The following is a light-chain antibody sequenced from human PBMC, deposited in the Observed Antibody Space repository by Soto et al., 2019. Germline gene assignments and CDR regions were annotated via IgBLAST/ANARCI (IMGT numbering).Light chain of an antibody. CDR2: DAS. V-gene: IGKV1-5*01. Sequence: IQMTKFPATLTASVGDRVTITCRSSQSTANWLAWYQQKPGKAPKVVIYDASSLGSGVPSRFSGSGSGTEFTLTISSLQHEDFATYYCQQYTSFPYSFGQGTKVYIK. CDR3: QQYTSFPYS. CDR1: QSTANW. J-gene: IGKJ2*03.